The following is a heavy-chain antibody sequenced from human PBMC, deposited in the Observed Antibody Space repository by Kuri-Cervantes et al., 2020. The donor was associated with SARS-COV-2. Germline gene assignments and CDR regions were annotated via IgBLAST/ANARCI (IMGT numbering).Heavy chain of an antibody. CDR2: VSYDGSGK. D-gene: IGHD3-16*01. CDR3: ARYDYVWGSLSLDF. V-gene: IGHV3-30*09. CDR1: GFTFSSYA. J-gene: IGHJ3*01. Sequence: GESLKISCAASGFTFSSYAIHWVRQAPGKGLEWVAAVSYDGSGKYYTDSVKGRFAISRDNSRDTVYLQMNSLTPADTAVYHCARYDYVWGSLSLDFWGQGTMVTVSS.